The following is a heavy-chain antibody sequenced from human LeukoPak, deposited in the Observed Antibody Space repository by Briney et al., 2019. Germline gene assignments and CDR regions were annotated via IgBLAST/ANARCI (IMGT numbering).Heavy chain of an antibody. V-gene: IGHV3-7*01. CDR1: GFTFSDYW. CDR2: INYHGNEN. J-gene: IGHJ4*02. Sequence: GGSLRLSCAASGFTFSDYWMQWVRQAPGKGLAWVANINYHGNENYLLDSVKGRFTISRDNAKNSLFLQMNSLRVEDTAVYYCTRGDPDYWGLGTLVTVSS. D-gene: IGHD2-21*02. CDR3: TRGDPDY.